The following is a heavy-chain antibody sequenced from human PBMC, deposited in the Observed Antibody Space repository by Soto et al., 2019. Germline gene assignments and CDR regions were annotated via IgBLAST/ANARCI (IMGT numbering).Heavy chain of an antibody. CDR2: ISSSSSYI. CDR3: ARDRTVGSGSFDY. CDR1: GFTFSSYS. D-gene: IGHD3-10*01. V-gene: IGHV3-21*01. Sequence: GGSLRLSCAASGFTFSSYSMNWVRQAPGKGLEWVSSISSSSSYIYYADSVKGRFTISRDNAKNSLYLQMNSLRAEDTAVYYCARDRTVGSGSFDYWGQGTLVTVSS. J-gene: IGHJ4*02.